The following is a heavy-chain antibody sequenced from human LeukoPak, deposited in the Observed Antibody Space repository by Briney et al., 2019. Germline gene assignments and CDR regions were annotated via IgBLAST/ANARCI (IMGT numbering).Heavy chain of an antibody. CDR2: ISPSGGST. Sequence: ASVQVSCQASAYTFTCYYIDWVGPATGQGLEWMGIISPSGGSTNYAQQFQGRVTMTSDMSTSTVYMELSRLRSEDTAVYYCAFFPSSSFDYWGQGTLVTVSS. CDR3: AFFPSSSFDY. V-gene: IGHV1-46*01. D-gene: IGHD6-13*01. CDR1: AYTFTCYY. J-gene: IGHJ4*02.